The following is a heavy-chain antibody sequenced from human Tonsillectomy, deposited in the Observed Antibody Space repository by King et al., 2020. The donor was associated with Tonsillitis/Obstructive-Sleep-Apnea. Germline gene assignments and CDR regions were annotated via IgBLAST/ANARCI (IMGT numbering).Heavy chain of an antibody. D-gene: IGHD1-1*01. Sequence: QLQESGPGLVKPSETLSLTCTVSGGSISSYYWSWIRPPPGKGLEGVGYIYYSWSTNYNRSLKSRVTISVDTSKKQFSLKLSSVTAADTAVYYCAGGNDGLGGLMIYYYYYYMDVWGKGTTVTVSS. CDR1: GGSISSYY. CDR2: IYYSWST. J-gene: IGHJ6*03. V-gene: IGHV4-59*01. CDR3: AGGNDGLGGLMIYYYYYYMDV.